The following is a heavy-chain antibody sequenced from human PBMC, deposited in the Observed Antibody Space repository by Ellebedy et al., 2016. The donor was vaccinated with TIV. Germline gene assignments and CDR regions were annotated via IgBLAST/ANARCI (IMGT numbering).Heavy chain of an antibody. J-gene: IGHJ6*02. V-gene: IGHV1-69*13. CDR3: ARAWHYYGSGSYFKCYYYYGMDV. CDR1: GGTFSSYA. CDR2: IIPIFGTA. Sequence: SVKVSXXASGGTFSSYAISWVRQAPGQGLEWMGGIIPIFGTANYAQKFQGRVTITADESTSTAYMELSSLRSEDTAVYYCARAWHYYGSGSYFKCYYYYGMDVWGQGTTVTVSS. D-gene: IGHD3-10*01.